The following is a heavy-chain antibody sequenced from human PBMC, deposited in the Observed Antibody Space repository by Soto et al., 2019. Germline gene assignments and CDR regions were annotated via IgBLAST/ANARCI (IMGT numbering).Heavy chain of an antibody. D-gene: IGHD3-16*02. V-gene: IGHV3-15*01. CDR1: GFTFSNAW. J-gene: IGHJ6*02. Sequence: PGGSLRLSCGASGFTFSNAWMSWVRQAPGKGLEWVGRIKSKTDGGTTDYAAPVKGRFTISRDDSKNTLYLQMNSLKTEDTAVYYCTTALSAAEALYYYGMDVWGQGTTVTVSS. CDR2: IKSKTDGGTT. CDR3: TTALSAAEALYYYGMDV.